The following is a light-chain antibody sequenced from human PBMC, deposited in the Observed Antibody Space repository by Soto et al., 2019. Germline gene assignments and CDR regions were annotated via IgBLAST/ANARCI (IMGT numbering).Light chain of an antibody. CDR1: QRVSSY. Sequence: IVLTQSPATLSLSPGERATLSCRASQRVSSYLAWYQQRPGQAPRLLIYDGSSRATGIPARFSGSGFGTDFTLTIASLESEDFAIYYCQQRSNWPPITFGQGTRLEIK. V-gene: IGKV3-11*01. CDR2: DGS. J-gene: IGKJ5*01. CDR3: QQRSNWPPIT.